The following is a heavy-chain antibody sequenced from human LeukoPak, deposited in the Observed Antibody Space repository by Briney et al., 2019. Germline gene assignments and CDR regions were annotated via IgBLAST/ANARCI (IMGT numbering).Heavy chain of an antibody. Sequence: PSETLSLTCTVSGVSISSYYWSWIRQPPGKGLEWIGYIYYSGSTNYNPSLKSRVTISVDTSKNQFSLKLSSVPAADTAVYYCARGGLLNWFDPWGQGTLVTVSS. J-gene: IGHJ5*02. CDR2: IYYSGST. CDR3: ARGGLLNWFDP. V-gene: IGHV4-59*08. CDR1: GVSISSYY. D-gene: IGHD1-26*01.